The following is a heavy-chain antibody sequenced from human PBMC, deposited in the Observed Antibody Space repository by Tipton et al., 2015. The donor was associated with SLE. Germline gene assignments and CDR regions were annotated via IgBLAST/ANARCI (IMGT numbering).Heavy chain of an antibody. D-gene: IGHD3-3*01. CDR1: GFTFSSYW. J-gene: IGHJ4*02. CDR3: AGSRFLKWLCYIDY. Sequence: SLRLSYAASGFTFSSYWMSRVRQAPGKGLEWVAVISYDGSNEYYADSVQGRFTISRDNSKNTLYLQMNSLRAEDTAVYFCAGSRFLKWLCYIDYWGQGTQVTVSS. V-gene: IGHV3-30*03. CDR2: ISYDGSNE.